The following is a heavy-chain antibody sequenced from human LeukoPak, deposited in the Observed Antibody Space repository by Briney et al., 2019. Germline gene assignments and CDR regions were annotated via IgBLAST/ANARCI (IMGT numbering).Heavy chain of an antibody. V-gene: IGHV1-18*01. CDR2: ISAYNGNT. D-gene: IGHD2-21*01. CDR3: ATSPGLAYCGGDRYSVDY. Sequence: GASVKVSCKASGYTFTSYGISWVRQAPGQGLEWMGWISAYNGNTNYAQKLQGRVTMTTDTSTSTAYMELRSLRSDDTAVYYCATSPGLAYCGGDRYSVDYWGQGTLVTVSS. CDR1: GYTFTSYG. J-gene: IGHJ4*02.